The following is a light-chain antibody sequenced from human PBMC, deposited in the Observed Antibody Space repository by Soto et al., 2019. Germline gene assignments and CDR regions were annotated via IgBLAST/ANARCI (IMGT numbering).Light chain of an antibody. Sequence: EIVLTQSPATLSLSPGERATLSCRASQSVSSYLAWYQQKPGQAPRLLIYDASNRATGIPARFSGSGCGTDFTLTISSLEPEDFAVYYCQQRSKWPPIPFGQGTRLEI. CDR2: DAS. V-gene: IGKV3-11*01. CDR3: QQRSKWPPIP. CDR1: QSVSSY. J-gene: IGKJ5*01.